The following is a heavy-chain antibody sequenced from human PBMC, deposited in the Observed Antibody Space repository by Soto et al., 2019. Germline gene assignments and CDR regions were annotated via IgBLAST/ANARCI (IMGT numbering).Heavy chain of an antibody. CDR2: IYYSGST. CDR3: AREMNWNDWFNP. CDR1: GGSISSYY. D-gene: IGHD1-1*01. J-gene: IGHJ5*02. V-gene: IGHV4-59*01. Sequence: SETLSLTCTVSGGSISSYYWSWIRQPPGKGLEWIGYIYYSGSTNYNPSLKSRVTISVDTSTNQFSLKLSSVTAADTAVYYCAREMNWNDWFNPWGQGTLVTVSS.